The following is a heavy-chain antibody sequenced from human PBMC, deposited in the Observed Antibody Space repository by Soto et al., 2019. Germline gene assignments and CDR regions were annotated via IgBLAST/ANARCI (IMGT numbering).Heavy chain of an antibody. V-gene: IGHV3-23*01. CDR3: ARKGNYGQPSPGAFDI. J-gene: IGHJ3*02. Sequence: GGSLRLSCAASGFTFSSYSMTWVRQAPGKGLQWVSVISGSGGTIYYADSVKGRFSISRDNSENTFYLQMDSLRAEDTAVYYCARKGNYGQPSPGAFDIWGQGTMVTVSS. CDR2: ISGSGGTI. D-gene: IGHD1-7*01. CDR1: GFTFSSYS.